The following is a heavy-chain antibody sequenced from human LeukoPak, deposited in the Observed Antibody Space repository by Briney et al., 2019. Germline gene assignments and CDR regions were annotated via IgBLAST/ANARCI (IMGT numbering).Heavy chain of an antibody. J-gene: IGHJ4*02. CDR3: AKDRRDGYNYFDY. D-gene: IGHD5-24*01. CDR2: ISYDGSNK. V-gene: IGHV3-30*18. Sequence: GGSLRLSCAASGFTFSSYGMHWVRQAPGKGLEWVAVISYDGSNKYYAGSVKGRFTISRDNSKNTLYLQMNSLRAEDTAVYYCAKDRRDGYNYFDYWGQGTLVTVSS. CDR1: GFTFSSYG.